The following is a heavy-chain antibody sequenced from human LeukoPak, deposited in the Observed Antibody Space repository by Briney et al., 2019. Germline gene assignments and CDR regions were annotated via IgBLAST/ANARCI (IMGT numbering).Heavy chain of an antibody. J-gene: IGHJ3*02. CDR2: INHSGST. CDR3: ASSEGYYDSSGYYTPPYIFKDAFDI. CDR1: GGSFSGYH. D-gene: IGHD3-22*01. Sequence: SETLSLTCAVYGGSFSGYHWSWIRQPPGKGLEWIGEINHSGSTNYNPSLKSRVTISVDTSKNQFSLKLSSVTAADTAVYYCASSEGYYDSSGYYTPPYIFKDAFDIWGQGTMVTVSS. V-gene: IGHV4-34*01.